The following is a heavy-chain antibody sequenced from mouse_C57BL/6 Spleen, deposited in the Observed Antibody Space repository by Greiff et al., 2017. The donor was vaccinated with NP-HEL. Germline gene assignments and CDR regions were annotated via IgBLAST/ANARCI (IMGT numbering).Heavy chain of an antibody. V-gene: IGHV1-15*01. CDR3: TRYYGSSYDY. D-gene: IGHD1-1*01. CDR2: IDPETGGT. J-gene: IGHJ2*01. Sequence: VQLQQSGAELVRPGASVTLSCKASGYTFTDYEMHWVKQTPVHGLEWIGAIDPETGGTAYNQKFKGKAILTADNSSSTAYMELRSLTSEDSAVYYCTRYYGSSYDYWGQGTTLTVSS. CDR1: GYTFTDYE.